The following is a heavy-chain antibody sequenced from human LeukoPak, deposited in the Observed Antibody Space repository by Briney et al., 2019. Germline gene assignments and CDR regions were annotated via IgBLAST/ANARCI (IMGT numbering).Heavy chain of an antibody. CDR3: ARQARRFGELSRVDY. CDR1: GYSFSTYW. D-gene: IGHD3-10*01. CDR2: IYPSDSDS. V-gene: IGHV5-51*01. J-gene: IGHJ4*02. Sequence: GESLKISCKGSGYSFSTYWIGWVRQIPGKGLECMGVIYPSDSDSRYSPSFQGQVTISADKSIGTAYLQWSSLKASDTAMYYCARQARRFGELSRVDYWGQGTLVTVSS.